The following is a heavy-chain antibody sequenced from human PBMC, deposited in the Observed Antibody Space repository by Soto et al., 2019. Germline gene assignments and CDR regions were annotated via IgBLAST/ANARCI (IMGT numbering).Heavy chain of an antibody. D-gene: IGHD6-13*01. V-gene: IGHV3-21*01. CDR2: ISSSSSYI. Sequence: EVQLVESGGGLVKPGGSLRLSCAASGFTFSSYSMNWVRQAPGKGLEWVSSISSSSSYIYYADSVKGRFTISRDNAKNSLYRQMNSLRAEDTAVYYCARRGQLVYWFDPWGQGTLVTVSS. CDR1: GFTFSSYS. J-gene: IGHJ5*02. CDR3: ARRGQLVYWFDP.